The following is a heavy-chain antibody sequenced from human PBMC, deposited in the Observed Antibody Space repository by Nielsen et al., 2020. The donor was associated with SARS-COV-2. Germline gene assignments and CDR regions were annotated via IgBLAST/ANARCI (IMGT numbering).Heavy chain of an antibody. CDR2: INWNGGST. CDR1: GFTFDDYG. V-gene: IGHV3-20*04. D-gene: IGHD3-10*01. J-gene: IGHJ6*02. Sequence: GESLKISCAASGFTFDDYGMSWVRQAPGKGLEWVSGINWNGGSTYYADSVKGRFTISRDNSKNTLYLQMNSLRAEDTAVYYCAKGGFTLGYYGMDVWGQGTTVTVSS. CDR3: AKGGFTLGYYGMDV.